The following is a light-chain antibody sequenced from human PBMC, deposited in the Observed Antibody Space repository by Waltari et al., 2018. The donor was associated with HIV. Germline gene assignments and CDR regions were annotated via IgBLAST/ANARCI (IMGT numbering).Light chain of an antibody. J-gene: IGLJ3*02. CDR1: RSDVGFYNR. V-gene: IGLV2-18*02. Sequence: QSALTQPPSVSGSPGQSVTLSCPGTRSDVGFYNRVSWYRQPPGTAPKLMIYEVSNRPSGVPDRFSGSKSGNTASLTISGLQAEDEADYYCGSYTTTNTWVFGGGTKLTVL. CDR2: EVS. CDR3: GSYTTTNTWV.